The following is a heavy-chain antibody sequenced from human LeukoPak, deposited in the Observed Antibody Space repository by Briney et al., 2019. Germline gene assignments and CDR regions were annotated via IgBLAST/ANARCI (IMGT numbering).Heavy chain of an antibody. CDR1: GFTSSDYT. J-gene: IGHJ5*02. Sequence: PGGSLRLSCAASGFTSSDYTMNWVRQAPGKGLEGVSGISVSDDSTYYADSVKGRFTMSRDNSNNMLYLQMNSLRAEDTAVYYCAKDRFCSSTNCPYDQWGQGTLVTVSS. CDR3: AKDRFCSSTNCPYDQ. D-gene: IGHD2-2*01. V-gene: IGHV3-23*01. CDR2: ISVSDDST.